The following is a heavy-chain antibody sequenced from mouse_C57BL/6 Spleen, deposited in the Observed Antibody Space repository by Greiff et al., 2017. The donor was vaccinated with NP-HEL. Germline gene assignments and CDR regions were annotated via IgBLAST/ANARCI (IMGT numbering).Heavy chain of an antibody. D-gene: IGHD1-1*01. V-gene: IGHV5-6*01. J-gene: IGHJ2*01. CDR3: ARHLRITTVVAPYYFDY. CDR2: ISSGGSYT. CDR1: GFTFSSYG. Sequence: EVKLMESGGDLVKPGGSLKLSCAASGFTFSSYGMSWVRQTPDKRLEWVATISSGGSYTYYPDSVKGRFTISRDNAKNTLYLQMSSLKSEDTAMYYCARHLRITTVVAPYYFDYWGQGTTLTVSS.